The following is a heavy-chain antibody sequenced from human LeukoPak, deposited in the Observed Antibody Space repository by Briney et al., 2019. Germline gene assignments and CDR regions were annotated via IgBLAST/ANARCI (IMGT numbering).Heavy chain of an antibody. CDR2: VNPDSGNT. J-gene: IGHJ4*02. CDR3: ARGEPRERWLSDF. CDR1: GYTFASHD. Sequence: ASVKVSCKTSGYTFASHDINWVRQAPGQGLEWMGWVNPDSGNTGYAQKFQGRLTMTRDTSISTAYMQLSNLRSEDTAVYYCARGEPRERWLSDFWGQGTPVTVS. D-gene: IGHD3-22*01. V-gene: IGHV1-8*01.